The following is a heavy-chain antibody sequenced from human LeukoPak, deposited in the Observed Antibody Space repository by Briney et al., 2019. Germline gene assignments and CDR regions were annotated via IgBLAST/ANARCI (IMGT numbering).Heavy chain of an antibody. CDR1: GFSFSSYG. V-gene: IGHV3-30*02. CDR3: ARDSLRTALYYMDV. J-gene: IGHJ6*03. CDR2: IRYDGSNK. Sequence: PGGSLRLSCAASGFSFSSYGMHWVRQAPGKGLEWVAFIRYDGSNKYYADSVKGRFTISRDQSKNTLYLQMNSLRTEDTAVYYCARDSLRTALYYMDVWGKGTTVIISS.